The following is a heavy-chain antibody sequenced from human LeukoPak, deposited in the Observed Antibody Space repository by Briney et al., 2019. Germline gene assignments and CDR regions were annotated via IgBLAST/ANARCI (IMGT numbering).Heavy chain of an antibody. D-gene: IGHD4-17*01. Sequence: PGGSLRLSCAASGFTFSSYSMSWVRQAPGKGLDWVSAISDSGGSTYYADSVKGRFTISRDNSKNTLYLQMNSLRAEDTAVYYCAIRPTDGDYPPYYYYYGMDVWGQGTTVTVSS. CDR2: ISDSGGST. J-gene: IGHJ6*02. CDR3: AIRPTDGDYPPYYYYYGMDV. V-gene: IGHV3-23*01. CDR1: GFTFSSYS.